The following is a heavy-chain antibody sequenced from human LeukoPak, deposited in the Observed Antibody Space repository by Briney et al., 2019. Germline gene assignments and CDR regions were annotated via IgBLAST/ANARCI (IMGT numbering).Heavy chain of an antibody. V-gene: IGHV4-59*01. CDR2: IYYSGST. D-gene: IGHD3-10*01. Sequence: PSETLSLTCTVSGGSISSYYWSWIRQPPGKGLEWLGYIYYSGSTNYNPSLKSRVTISVDTSKNQFSLKLSSVTAADTAVYYCARGYYYGSGSYYSPWGQGTLVTVSS. J-gene: IGHJ4*02. CDR3: ARGYYYGSGSYYSP. CDR1: GGSISSYY.